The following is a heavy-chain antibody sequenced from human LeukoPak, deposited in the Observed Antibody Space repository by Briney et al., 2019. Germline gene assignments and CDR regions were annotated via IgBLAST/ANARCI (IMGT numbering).Heavy chain of an antibody. CDR1: GGSISSSSYY. CDR2: MYYSGSV. D-gene: IGHD2-21*01. CDR3: ARDSSLVVASVSQGDFDY. Sequence: PSETLSLTCTVSGGSISSSSYYWGWIRQPPGKGLEWIGSMYYSGSVYYNPSLKSRVTISVDTSKNQFSLKLNSVTAADTAVYYCARDSSLVVASVSQGDFDYWGQGTLVTVSS. V-gene: IGHV4-39*07. J-gene: IGHJ4*02.